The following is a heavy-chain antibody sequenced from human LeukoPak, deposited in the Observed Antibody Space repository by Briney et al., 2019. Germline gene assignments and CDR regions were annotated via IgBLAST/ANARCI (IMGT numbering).Heavy chain of an antibody. CDR1: GFTFSSYG. V-gene: IGHV3-30*02. D-gene: IGHD3-10*01. Sequence: GGSLRLSCAASGFTFSSYGMHWVRQAPGKGLEWVAFIRYDGSNKYYADSVKGRFTISRDNSKNTLYLQMNSLRAEDTAVYYCVKDLLWFGELGEYYFDYWGQGTLVTVSS. J-gene: IGHJ4*02. CDR3: VKDLLWFGELGEYYFDY. CDR2: IRYDGSNK.